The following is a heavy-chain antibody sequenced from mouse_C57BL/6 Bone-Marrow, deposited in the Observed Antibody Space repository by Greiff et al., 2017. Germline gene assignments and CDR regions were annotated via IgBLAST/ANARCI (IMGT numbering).Heavy chain of an antibody. J-gene: IGHJ2*01. D-gene: IGHD2-5*01. CDR2: IDPSDSDT. CDR3: ARRDSNYLDY. CDR1: GYTFTSYW. Sequence: QVQLQQPGAELVRPGSSVKLSCKASGYTFTSYWMPWVKQRPIQGLEWIGNIDPSDSDTHYNQKFKDKATLTVDKSSSTAYMQLSSLTSEDSAVYYCARRDSNYLDYWGQGTTLTVSS. V-gene: IGHV1-52*01.